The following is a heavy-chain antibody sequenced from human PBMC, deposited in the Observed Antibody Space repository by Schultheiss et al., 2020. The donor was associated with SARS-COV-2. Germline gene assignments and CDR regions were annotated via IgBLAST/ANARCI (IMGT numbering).Heavy chain of an antibody. CDR1: GGSFSFYY. V-gene: IGHV4-59*08. CDR3: ARGGYGDYYFDY. Sequence: SETLSLTCSVSGGSFSFYYWSWIRQPPGKGLEWIGNVYYSGSTNYNPSLKSRVTISVDTSKNQFSLKMSSVTAADTAVYYCARGGYGDYYFDYWGQGTLVTVSS. D-gene: IGHD4-17*01. J-gene: IGHJ4*02. CDR2: VYYSGST.